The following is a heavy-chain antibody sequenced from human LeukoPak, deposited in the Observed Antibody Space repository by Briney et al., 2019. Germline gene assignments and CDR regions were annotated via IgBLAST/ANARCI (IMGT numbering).Heavy chain of an antibody. V-gene: IGHV3-7*01. D-gene: IGHD2-8*02. CDR3: AAGYGWLTDF. J-gene: IGHJ4*02. Sequence: PGGSLRLSCAGTGLFFSDVWMNWFRQAPGKWLEWVANIEKDGSEKNYVDSVKGRFTISRDNAKNSLHLEMNSLRGEDTAVYYCAAGYGWLTDFWGQGTLVTVSS. CDR2: IEKDGSEK. CDR1: GLFFSDVW.